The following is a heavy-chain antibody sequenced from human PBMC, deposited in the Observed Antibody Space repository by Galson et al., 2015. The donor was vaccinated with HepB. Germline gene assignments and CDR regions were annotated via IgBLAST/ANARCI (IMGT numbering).Heavy chain of an antibody. J-gene: IGHJ4*02. Sequence: SLRLSCAASGFTFSSYSMNWVRQAPGKGLEWVSYISSSSSTIYYADSVKGRFTISRDNAKNSLYLQMNSLRAEDTAVYYCARADYDFWSGYSAMDYWGQGTLVTVSS. V-gene: IGHV3-48*01. D-gene: IGHD3-3*01. CDR1: GFTFSSYS. CDR3: ARADYDFWSGYSAMDY. CDR2: ISSSSSTI.